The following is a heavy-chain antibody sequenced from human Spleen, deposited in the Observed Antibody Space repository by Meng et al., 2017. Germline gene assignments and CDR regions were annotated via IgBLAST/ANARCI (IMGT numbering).Heavy chain of an antibody. CDR2: THYSGST. Sequence: QVQLQESGPGLVKPSQTLSLTCTVSGGSISSGDYYWSWIRQFPGKGLEWIGYTHYSGSTYYNPSLRSRLTISIETSRDQFSLKLSSVTAADTAVYYCASFDHIPRRNYFDYWGQGTLVTVSS. J-gene: IGHJ4*02. D-gene: IGHD2-21*01. CDR1: GGSISSGDYY. V-gene: IGHV4-30-4*01. CDR3: ASFDHIPRRNYFDY.